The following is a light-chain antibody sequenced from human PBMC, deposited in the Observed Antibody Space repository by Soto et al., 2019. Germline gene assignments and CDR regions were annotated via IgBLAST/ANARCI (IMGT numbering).Light chain of an antibody. CDR2: GAS. J-gene: IGKJ2*01. Sequence: EIVLTQSPGTLSLSPVDRATLSCMASQSLSSKLAWYQQKPCQAPRLLIYGASSRATGIPERFSGSGSGTDFALIISRLEPEYYAVYFCQQYGSSPPYTFGQGTKVDIK. CDR3: QQYGSSPPYT. V-gene: IGKV3-20*01. CDR1: QSLSSK.